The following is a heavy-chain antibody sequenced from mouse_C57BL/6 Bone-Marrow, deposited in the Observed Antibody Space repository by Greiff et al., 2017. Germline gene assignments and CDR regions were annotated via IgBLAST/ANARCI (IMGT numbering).Heavy chain of an antibody. CDR2: INPGSGGT. CDR3: RVYLCYYSMDY. D-gene: IGHD5-1*01. CDR1: GYAFTNYL. Sequence: QVQLQQSGAELVRPGTSVKVSCKASGYAFTNYLIEWVKQRPGQGLEWIGVINPGSGGTNYNEKFKGKATLTADKSSSTAYMQLSSLTSEDSAVYFFRVYLCYYSMDYWGQGTSVTVSA. V-gene: IGHV1-54*01. J-gene: IGHJ4*01.